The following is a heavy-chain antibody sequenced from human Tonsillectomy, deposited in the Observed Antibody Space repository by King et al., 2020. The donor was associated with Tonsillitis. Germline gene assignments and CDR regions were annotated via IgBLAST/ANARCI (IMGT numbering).Heavy chain of an antibody. Sequence: VQLVESGGGVVQPGSSLRLSCAASGFTFSTYALPWVRQAPGKGLEWVAVISCDGNDKYDVIDKHNADSVKGRFTISRDTSKNTLYLQMNSLRPEDTAVYYCASRYGSGTYPPDYWGQGTLVTVSS. J-gene: IGHJ4*02. V-gene: IGHV3-30-3*01. D-gene: IGHD3-10*01. CDR1: GFTFSTYA. CDR3: ASRYGSGTYPPDY. CDR2: ISCDGNDK.